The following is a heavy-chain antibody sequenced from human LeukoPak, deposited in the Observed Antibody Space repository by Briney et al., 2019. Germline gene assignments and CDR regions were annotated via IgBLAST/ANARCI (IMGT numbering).Heavy chain of an antibody. D-gene: IGHD2/OR15-2a*01. CDR2: ISWNSGSI. Sequence: GRSLRLSCAASGSTFDDYAMHWVRQAPGKGLEWVSGISWNSGSIGYADSVKGRFTISRDNAKNSLYLQMNSLRAEDTALYYCARVNLEGIYDWYFDLWGRGTLVTVSS. J-gene: IGHJ2*01. V-gene: IGHV3-9*01. CDR3: ARVNLEGIYDWYFDL. CDR1: GSTFDDYA.